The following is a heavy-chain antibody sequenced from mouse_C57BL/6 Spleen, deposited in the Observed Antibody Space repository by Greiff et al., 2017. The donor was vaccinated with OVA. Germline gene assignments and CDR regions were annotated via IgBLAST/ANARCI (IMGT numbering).Heavy chain of an antibody. D-gene: IGHD2-3*01. J-gene: IGHJ3*01. CDR2: ISYDGSN. CDR3: ARLSYDGYWAY. Sequence: EVQLQESGPGLVKPSQSLSLTCSVPGYSITSGYYWNWIRQFPGNKLEWMGYISYDGSNNYNPSLKNRISITRDTSKNQFFLKLNSVTTEDTATYYCARLSYDGYWAYWGQGTLVTVSA. V-gene: IGHV3-6*01. CDR1: GYSITSGYY.